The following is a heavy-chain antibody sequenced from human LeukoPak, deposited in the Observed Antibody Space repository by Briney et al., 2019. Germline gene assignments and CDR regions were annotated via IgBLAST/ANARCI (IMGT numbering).Heavy chain of an antibody. CDR3: TESYCSGGSCLDYFDY. CDR2: ISYDGSNK. Sequence: PGGSLRLSCAASGFTFSSYAMHWVRQTPGKGLEWVAVISYDGSNKYYADSVKGRFTISRENSKNTLYLQMNRRRAEDTVVYYCTESYCSGGSCLDYFDYWGQGTLVTVSS. CDR1: GFTFSSYA. D-gene: IGHD2-15*01. V-gene: IGHV3-30*04. J-gene: IGHJ4*02.